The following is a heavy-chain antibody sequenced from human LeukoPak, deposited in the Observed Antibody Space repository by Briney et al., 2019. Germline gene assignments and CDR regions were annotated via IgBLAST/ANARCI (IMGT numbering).Heavy chain of an antibody. J-gene: IGHJ6*02. CDR2: IYYSGST. V-gene: IGHV4-59*12. CDR1: GGSISSYY. Sequence: SETLSLTCTVSGGSISSYYWSWIRQPPGKGLEWIGYIYYSGSTYYNPSLKSRVTISVDTSKNQFSLKLSSVTAADTAVYYCARDLGYYDSSGYYYYYYGMDVWGQGTTVTVSS. D-gene: IGHD3-22*01. CDR3: ARDLGYYDSSGYYYYYYGMDV.